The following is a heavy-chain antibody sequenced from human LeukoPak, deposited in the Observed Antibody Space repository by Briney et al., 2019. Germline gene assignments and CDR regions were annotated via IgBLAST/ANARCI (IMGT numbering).Heavy chain of an antibody. CDR1: GFTFSSYS. CDR2: ISSSSSYI. V-gene: IGHV3-21*01. CDR3: ARSPIVVVTAGPTYFDY. J-gene: IGHJ4*02. Sequence: GGSLRLSCAASGFTFSSYSMNWVRQAPGKGLEWVSSISSSSSYIYYADSVKGRFTISRDNAKNSLYLQMNSLRAEDTAVYYCARSPIVVVTAGPTYFDYWGQGTLVTVSS. D-gene: IGHD2-21*02.